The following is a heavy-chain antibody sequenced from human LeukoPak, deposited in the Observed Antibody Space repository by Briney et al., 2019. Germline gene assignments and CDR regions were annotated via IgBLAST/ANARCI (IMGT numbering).Heavy chain of an antibody. J-gene: IGHJ4*02. V-gene: IGHV4-38-2*02. D-gene: IGHD6-13*01. CDR2: IYHSGST. CDR1: GYSISSGYY. CDR3: ARGMRGWQQLSD. Sequence: PSETLSLTCTVSGYSISSGYYWGWIRQPPGKGLEWIGSIYHSGSTNYNPSLKSRVTISVDTSKNQFSLKLSSVTAADTAVYYCARGMRGWQQLSDWGQGTLVTVSS.